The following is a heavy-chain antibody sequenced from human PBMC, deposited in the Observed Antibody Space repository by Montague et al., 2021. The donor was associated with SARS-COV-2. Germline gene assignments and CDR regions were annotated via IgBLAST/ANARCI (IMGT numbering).Heavy chain of an antibody. V-gene: IGHV4-39*02. Sequence: SETLSLTCTVSGSSISSNNYYWDWIRQPPGKGLEWIGSIYDSGSTYYTPSLKSRVTISVDTSKNHFSLKLNSATAADTAVYYCARRGRKLLPVATTIDGFDIWGQGTMVTVSS. CDR2: IYDSGST. CDR3: ARRGRKLLPVATTIDGFDI. D-gene: IGHD5-12*01. CDR1: GSSISSNNYY. J-gene: IGHJ3*02.